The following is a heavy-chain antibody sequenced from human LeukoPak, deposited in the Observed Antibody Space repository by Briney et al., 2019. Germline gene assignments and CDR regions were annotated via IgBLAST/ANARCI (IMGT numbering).Heavy chain of an antibody. J-gene: IGHJ4*02. Sequence: GGSLRHSCVAAGFTFSSYAVSRFRQAPGKGLEWVSTVGRSGVDTYYADSVRGRFTISKDSSKNTLQMNSLSAEDTAIYYCVKHAGGVYGNSDSWGQVILVTVSS. CDR3: VKHAGGVYGNSDS. CDR1: GFTFSSYA. D-gene: IGHD1-1*01. CDR2: VGRSGVDT. V-gene: IGHV3-23*01.